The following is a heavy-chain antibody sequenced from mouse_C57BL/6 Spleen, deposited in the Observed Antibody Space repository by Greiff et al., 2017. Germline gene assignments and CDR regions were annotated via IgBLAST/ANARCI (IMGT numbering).Heavy chain of an antibody. CDR3: ARHSIDGLWYFDV. CDR2: ISNLAYSI. V-gene: IGHV5-15*01. J-gene: IGHJ1*03. D-gene: IGHD2-3*01. Sequence: EVKVVESGGGLVQPGGSLKLSCAASGFTFSDYGMAWVRQAPRKGPEWVAFISNLAYSIYYADTVTGRFTISRENAKNTLYLEMSSLRSEDTAMYYCARHSIDGLWYFDVWGTGTTVTVSS. CDR1: GFTFSDYG.